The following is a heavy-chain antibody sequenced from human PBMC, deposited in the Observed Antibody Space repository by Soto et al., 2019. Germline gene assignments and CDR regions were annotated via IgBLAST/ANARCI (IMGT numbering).Heavy chain of an antibody. D-gene: IGHD6-13*01. CDR3: ARFAKEETPKVESWYAFDF. V-gene: IGHV4-31*03. CDR1: NGSIRSGGYF. J-gene: IGHJ4*02. CDR2: IYYGGRT. Sequence: QVQLQESGPGLVKPSQTLSLTCTVSNGSIRSGGYFWSWVRQPPGKGLEWIGHIYYGGRTSYNPSLASRVDMSVHTYKNEFTLKVNSVTAADTALYYRARFAKEETPKVESWYAFDFWGRGTLVTVSS.